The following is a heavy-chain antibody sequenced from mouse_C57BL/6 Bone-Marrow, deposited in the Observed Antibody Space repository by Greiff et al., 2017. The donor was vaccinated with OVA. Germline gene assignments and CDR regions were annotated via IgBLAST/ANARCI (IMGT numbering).Heavy chain of an antibody. J-gene: IGHJ1*03. Sequence: QVQLKESGAELVRPGSSVKLSCKASGYTFTSYWMDWVKQRPGQGLEWIGNIYPSDSETHYNQKFKDKATLTVDKSSSTAYMQLSSLTSEDSAVYYCARSGYGNPWYFDVWGTGTTVTVSS. CDR1: GYTFTSYW. D-gene: IGHD2-1*01. V-gene: IGHV1-61*01. CDR2: IYPSDSET. CDR3: ARSGYGNPWYFDV.